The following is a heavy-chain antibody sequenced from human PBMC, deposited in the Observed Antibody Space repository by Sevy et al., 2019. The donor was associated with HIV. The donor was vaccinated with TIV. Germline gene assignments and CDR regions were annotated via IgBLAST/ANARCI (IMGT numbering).Heavy chain of an antibody. CDR1: GYTFTSYD. V-gene: IGHV1-8*01. J-gene: IGHJ6*02. CDR2: MNPNSGNT. D-gene: IGHD2-15*01. CDR3: ARAPIVVVVAATLYYYYGMDV. Sequence: ASVKVSCKASGYTFTSYDINWVRQATGQGLEWMGWMNPNSGNTGYAQKFQGRVTMTRNTSISKAYMELSSLRSEDTAVYYCARAPIVVVVAATLYYYYGMDVWGQGTTVTVSS.